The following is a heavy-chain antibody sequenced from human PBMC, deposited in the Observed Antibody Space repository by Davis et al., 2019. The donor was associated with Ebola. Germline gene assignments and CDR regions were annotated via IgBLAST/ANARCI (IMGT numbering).Heavy chain of an antibody. CDR2: LIPMFGTA. Sequence: SVKVSCKASGGTFSNYDINWVRXXXPXXXXXLGGLIPMFGTANYAQKFQGRVTITADESTSKAYMELSSLRSEDTAVYYCARGRDCTNGVCYKAHWFDSWGQGTLVTVSS. V-gene: IGHV1-69*13. D-gene: IGHD2-8*01. CDR1: GGTFSNYD. CDR3: ARGRDCTNGVCYKAHWFDS. J-gene: IGHJ5*01.